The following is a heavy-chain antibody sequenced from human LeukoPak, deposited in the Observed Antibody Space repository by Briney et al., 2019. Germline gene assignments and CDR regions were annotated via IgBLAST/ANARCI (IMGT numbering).Heavy chain of an antibody. J-gene: IGHJ4*02. CDR3: ARGSSRAIDY. V-gene: IGHV4-59*01. D-gene: IGHD3-10*01. Sequence: ASETQSLTCTVSGGSISSYYWSWIRQPPRKGLEWIGYIYYSGSTNYNPSLKSRVTISVDTSKNQFSLKLSSVTAAETAVYYCARGSSRAIDYWGQGTLVTVSS. CDR2: IYYSGST. CDR1: GGSISSYY.